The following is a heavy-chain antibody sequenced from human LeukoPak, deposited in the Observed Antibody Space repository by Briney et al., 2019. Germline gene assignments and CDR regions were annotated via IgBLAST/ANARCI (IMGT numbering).Heavy chain of an antibody. CDR1: GYTLTELS. D-gene: IGHD4-17*01. J-gene: IGHJ4*02. Sequence: ASVKVSCKVSGYTLTELSMHWVRQAPGKGLEWMGGFDPEGGETIYAQKFQGRVTMTEDTSTDTAYMELSSLRSEDTAVYYCATSNYGDVRGPRFDYWGRGTLVTVSS. CDR2: FDPEGGET. CDR3: ATSNYGDVRGPRFDY. V-gene: IGHV1-24*01.